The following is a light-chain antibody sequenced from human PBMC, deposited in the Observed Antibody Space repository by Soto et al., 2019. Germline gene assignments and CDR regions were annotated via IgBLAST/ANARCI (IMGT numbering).Light chain of an antibody. J-gene: IGKJ2*01. Sequence: EIVLTQSPGTLSLSPGERATLSCRASQSVSSSYLAWYQQKPDQAPMLLIYGASSRATGIPDRFSGSGSGTDFTLTISRLEPEDFAVDYCQQYGSSTPLYTFGQGTKLEIK. CDR2: GAS. V-gene: IGKV3-20*01. CDR3: QQYGSSTPLYT. CDR1: QSVSSSY.